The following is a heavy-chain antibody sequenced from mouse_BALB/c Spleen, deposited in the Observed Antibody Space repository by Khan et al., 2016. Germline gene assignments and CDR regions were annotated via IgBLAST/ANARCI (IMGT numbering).Heavy chain of an antibody. J-gene: IGHJ2*01. CDR3: ARGGVSTTATEFDY. CDR1: GFDFSRYW. Sequence: EVKLLESGGGLVQPGGSLKLSCAASGFDFSRYWMSWVRQAPGKGLEWIGEINPDSSTINYTPSLKDKFIISRDNAKNTLYLQMSKVRSEDTALYYCARGGVSTTATEFDYWGQGTTLTVSS. CDR2: INPDSSTI. D-gene: IGHD1-2*01. V-gene: IGHV4-1*02.